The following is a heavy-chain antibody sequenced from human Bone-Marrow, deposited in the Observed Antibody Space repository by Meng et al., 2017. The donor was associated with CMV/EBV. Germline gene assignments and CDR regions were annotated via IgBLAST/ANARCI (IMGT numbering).Heavy chain of an antibody. J-gene: IGHJ4*02. CDR3: TTGGHYYGD. D-gene: IGHD3-22*01. CDR2: ITPNSEGGTT. CDR1: GVTFTNTW. V-gene: IGHV3-15*01. Sequence: GGSLRLSCPASGVTFTNTWVSWVRQAPGKGLEWVGRITPNSEGGTTDYAAPVKDRFTISRDDSKNTLYLQMSSLNTEDTAVYYCTTGGHYYGDWGQGNLVTVSS.